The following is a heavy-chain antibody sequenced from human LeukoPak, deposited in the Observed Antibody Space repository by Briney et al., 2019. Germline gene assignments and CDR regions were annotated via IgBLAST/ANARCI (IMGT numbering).Heavy chain of an antibody. D-gene: IGHD2-2*01. J-gene: IGHJ6*03. CDR2: ISSSGSTI. CDR3: ARDSYDIVVVPAVPGGIYYYYMDV. Sequence: PGGSLRLSCAASGFTFSSYGMHWVRQAPGRGLEWVSYISSSGSTIYYADSVKGRFTISRDNAKNSLYLQMNSLRAEDTAVYYCARDSYDIVVVPAVPGGIYYYYMDVWGKGTTVTVSS. CDR1: GFTFSSYG. V-gene: IGHV3-48*04.